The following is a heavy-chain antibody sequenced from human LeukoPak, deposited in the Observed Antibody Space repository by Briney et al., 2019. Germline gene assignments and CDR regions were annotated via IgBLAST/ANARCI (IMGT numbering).Heavy chain of an antibody. V-gene: IGHV1-69*13. J-gene: IGHJ5*02. CDR2: IIPIFGTA. D-gene: IGHD3-10*01. Sequence: SVKVSCKASGGTLSSYAISWVRQAPGQGLEWMGGIIPIFGTANYAQKFQGRVTITADESTSTAYMELSSLRSEDTAVYYCARDRDYYGSATYNWFDPWGQGTLVTVSS. CDR1: GGTLSSYA. CDR3: ARDRDYYGSATYNWFDP.